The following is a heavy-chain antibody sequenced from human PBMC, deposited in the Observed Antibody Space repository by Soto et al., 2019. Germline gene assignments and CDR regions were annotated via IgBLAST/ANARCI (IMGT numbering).Heavy chain of an antibody. V-gene: IGHV1-69*02. CDR3: AREGSSKNSRSFL. CDR2: IIPILGIA. J-gene: IGHJ4*02. D-gene: IGHD6-6*01. Sequence: QVQLVQSGAEVKKPGSSVKVSCKASGDTFSSYTISWVRQAPGQGLEWMGRIIPILGIANYAQKFQGRVTITADKSTSTAYMELSSLRSEDTAVYYCAREGSSKNSRSFLWGQGTLVTVSS. CDR1: GDTFSSYT.